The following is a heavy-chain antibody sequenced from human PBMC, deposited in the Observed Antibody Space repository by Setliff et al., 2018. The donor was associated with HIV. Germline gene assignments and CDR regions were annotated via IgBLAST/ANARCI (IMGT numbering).Heavy chain of an antibody. CDR3: ARGSSGWTFDY. CDR1: GFSISSDYY. J-gene: IGHJ4*02. CDR2: IYYSGST. V-gene: IGHV4-30-4*02. Sequence: PSETLSLTCSVSGFSISSDYYWNWVRQPPGKGLEWIGYIYYSGSTYYNPSLKSRVTISADKSKNQFSLKLSSVTAADTAVYYCARGSSGWTFDYWGQGTLVTVSS. D-gene: IGHD6-19*01.